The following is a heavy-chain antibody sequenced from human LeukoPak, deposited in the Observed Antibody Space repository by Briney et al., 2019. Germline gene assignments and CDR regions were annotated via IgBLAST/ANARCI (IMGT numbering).Heavy chain of an antibody. CDR1: GYTFTSYG. D-gene: IGHD2-2*01. J-gene: IGHJ4*02. CDR3: ASGTTDIVVVPATLRNYYLDY. V-gene: IGHV1-18*01. CDR2: ISAYNGNT. Sequence: ASVKVSCKASGYTFTSYGISWVRQAPGQGLEWMGWISAYNGNTNYAQKLQGRVTMTTDTSTSTAYMELRSLRSDDTAVYYCASGTTDIVVVPATLRNYYLDYWGQGTLVTVSS.